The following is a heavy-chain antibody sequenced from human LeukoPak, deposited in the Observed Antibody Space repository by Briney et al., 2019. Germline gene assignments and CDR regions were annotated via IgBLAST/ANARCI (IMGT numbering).Heavy chain of an antibody. CDR3: ARALPHYCSGGSCPDRNYGMDV. J-gene: IGHJ6*02. V-gene: IGHV1-2*04. CDR1: GYTFTSYY. D-gene: IGHD2-15*01. CDR2: INPNSGGT. Sequence: ASVKVSCKASGYTFTSYYMHWVRQAPGQGLEWMGWINPNSGGTNYAQKFQGWVTMTRDTSISTAYMELSRLRSDDTAVYYCARALPHYCSGGSCPDRNYGMDVWGQGTTVTVSS.